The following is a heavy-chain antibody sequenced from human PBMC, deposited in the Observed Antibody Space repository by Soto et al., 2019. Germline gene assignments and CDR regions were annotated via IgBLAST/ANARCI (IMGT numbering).Heavy chain of an antibody. CDR1: GFTFSSYE. Sequence: PGGSLRLSCAASGFTFSSYEMNWVRQAPGKGLEWVSYISSSGSTIYYADSVKGRFTISRDNAKNSLYLQMNSLRAEDTAVYYCARDGPGSGWYQKRLYYYGMDVWGQGTTVTVSS. V-gene: IGHV3-48*03. J-gene: IGHJ6*02. D-gene: IGHD6-19*01. CDR3: ARDGPGSGWYQKRLYYYGMDV. CDR2: ISSSGSTI.